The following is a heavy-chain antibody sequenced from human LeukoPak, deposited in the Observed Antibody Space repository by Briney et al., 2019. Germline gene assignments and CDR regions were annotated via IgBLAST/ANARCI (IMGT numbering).Heavy chain of an antibody. CDR2: IYSGGST. J-gene: IGHJ4*02. D-gene: IGHD5-18*01. CDR3: ARGLTAIHFDY. CDR1: GFTVSSNY. V-gene: IGHV3-66*01. Sequence: GGSLRLSCAASGFTVSSNYMSWVSQAPGKGLEWVSVIYSGGSTYYADSVKGRFTISRDNSKNTVYLQMNSLRAEDTAVYYCARGLTAIHFDYWGQGTLVTVSS.